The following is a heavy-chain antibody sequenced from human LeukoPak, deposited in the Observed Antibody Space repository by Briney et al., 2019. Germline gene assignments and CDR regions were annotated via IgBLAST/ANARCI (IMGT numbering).Heavy chain of an antibody. CDR1: GYTFTNYG. J-gene: IGHJ5*02. CDR3: ARDPYSNYWFDP. Sequence: SVKVSCKAFGYTFTNYGISWVRQAPGQGLEWMGGIIPIFGTANYAQKFQGRVTITADESTSTAYMELSSLRSEDTAVYYCARDPYSNYWFDPWGQGTLVTVSS. D-gene: IGHD4-11*01. V-gene: IGHV1-69*13. CDR2: IIPIFGTA.